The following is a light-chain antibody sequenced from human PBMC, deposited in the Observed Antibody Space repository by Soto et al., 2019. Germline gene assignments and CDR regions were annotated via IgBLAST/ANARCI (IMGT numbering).Light chain of an antibody. CDR2: DTS. CDR3: QQRTNWPRSFT. V-gene: IGKV3-11*01. CDR1: QSVSSY. Sequence: PGERATLSCRVSQSVSSYLAWYQQKPGQAPRLLIYDTSKRATGIPARFSGSGSGTDFTLTISSLEPEDFAVYYCQQRTNWPRSFTFGPGTKVDIK. J-gene: IGKJ3*01.